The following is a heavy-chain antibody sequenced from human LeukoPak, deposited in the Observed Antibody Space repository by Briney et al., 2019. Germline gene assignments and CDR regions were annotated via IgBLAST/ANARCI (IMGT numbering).Heavy chain of an antibody. D-gene: IGHD2-21*02. Sequence: ASVKVSCKASGYTFTSYGISWVRQAPGQGLEWVGWISAYNGNTNYAQKLQGRVTMTTDTSTSTAYMELRSLRSDDTAVYYCARDAVVVTATPHRYWGQGTLVTVPS. CDR2: ISAYNGNT. V-gene: IGHV1-18*01. J-gene: IGHJ4*02. CDR3: ARDAVVVTATPHRY. CDR1: GYTFTSYG.